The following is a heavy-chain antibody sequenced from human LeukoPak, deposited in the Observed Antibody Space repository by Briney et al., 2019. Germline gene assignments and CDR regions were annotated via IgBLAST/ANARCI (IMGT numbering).Heavy chain of an antibody. J-gene: IGHJ4*02. Sequence: SETLSLTCAVYGGSFSGYYWSWIRQPPGKGLEWIGEINHRGSTNYNPSLKSRVTISVDTSKNQFSLKLSSVTAADTAVYYCARIKSGDSSSWYVTGKFDYWGQGTLVTVSS. CDR2: INHRGST. CDR1: GGSFSGYY. CDR3: ARIKSGDSSSWYVTGKFDY. D-gene: IGHD6-13*01. V-gene: IGHV4-34*01.